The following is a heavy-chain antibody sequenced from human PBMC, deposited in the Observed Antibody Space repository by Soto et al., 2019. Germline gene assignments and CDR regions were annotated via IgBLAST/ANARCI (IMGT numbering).Heavy chain of an antibody. D-gene: IGHD3-10*01. J-gene: IGHJ5*02. CDR1: GFTFSSYS. V-gene: IGHV3-21*01. CDR3: ARETYYYGAGSYSP. CDR2: ISSSSSYI. Sequence: EVQLVESGGGLVKPGGSLRLSCAASGFTFSSYSMNWVRQAPGKGLEWVSSISSSSSYIYYADSVKGRFTISRDNAKNSLYLQMSSLRAGDTAVYYCARETYYYGAGSYSPWGQGTLVSVSS.